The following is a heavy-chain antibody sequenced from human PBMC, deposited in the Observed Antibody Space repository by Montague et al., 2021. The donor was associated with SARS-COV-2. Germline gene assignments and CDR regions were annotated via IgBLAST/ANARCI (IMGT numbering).Heavy chain of an antibody. V-gene: IGHV3-23*01. J-gene: IGHJ4*02. CDR2: ISGGSETI. CDR3: AKHLVPWYYFDY. Sequence: SLRLSCAASGFFFNSYVMSWVRQAPGKGLEWVSSISGGSETINYADSVKGRFTISRDRSKNTLYLQLNNLRADDAAVYYCAKHLVPWYYFDYWGRGTLVTVSS. D-gene: IGHD3-16*01. CDR1: GFFFNSYV.